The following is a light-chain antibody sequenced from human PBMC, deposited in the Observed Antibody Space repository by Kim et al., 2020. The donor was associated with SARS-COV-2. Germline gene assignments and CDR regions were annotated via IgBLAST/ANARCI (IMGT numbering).Light chain of an antibody. J-gene: IGLJ3*02. V-gene: IGLV3-9*01. CDR2: RDT. CDR1: NIVTKN. Sequence: SVALGKTARITCGGNNIVTKNVPWYQQKPGQAPVLVMYRDTNRPSGIPERFSGSNSGNTATLTISRAQAGDEADYYCQVWDSSTWVFGGGTQLTVL. CDR3: QVWDSSTWV.